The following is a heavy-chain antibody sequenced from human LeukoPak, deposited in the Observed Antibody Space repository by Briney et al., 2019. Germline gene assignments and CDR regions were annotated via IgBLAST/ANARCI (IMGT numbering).Heavy chain of an antibody. CDR1: GGTFSSYA. J-gene: IGHJ5*02. V-gene: IGHV1-69*01. CDR3: ARDRRYCSGGSCSWFDP. D-gene: IGHD2-15*01. CDR2: IIPIFGTA. Sequence: GASVTVSCKASGGTFSSYAISWVRQAPGQGLEWMGGIIPIFGTANYAQKFQGRVTITADESTSTAYMELSSLRSEDTAVYYCARDRRYCSGGSCSWFDPWGQGTLVTVSS.